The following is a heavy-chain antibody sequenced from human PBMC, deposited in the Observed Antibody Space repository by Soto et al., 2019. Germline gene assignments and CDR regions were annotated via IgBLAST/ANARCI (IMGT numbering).Heavy chain of an antibody. CDR3: ARGATVTSYYYYGMDV. Sequence: PGGSLRLSCEVSGFTLSSYGMHWVRQAPGKGLEWVTVISFDGGNKYYADSVKGRFSVSRDNSKNTLYLQIHSLRDEDTAVYFCARGATVTSYYYYGMDVWGQGTTVTVSS. J-gene: IGHJ6*02. CDR2: ISFDGGNK. V-gene: IGHV3-30*03. D-gene: IGHD3-3*01. CDR1: GFTLSSYG.